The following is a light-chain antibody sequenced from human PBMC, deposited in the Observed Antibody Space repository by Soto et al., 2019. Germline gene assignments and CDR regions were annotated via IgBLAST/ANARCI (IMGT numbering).Light chain of an antibody. Sequence: QSALTQPASVSGSPGQSITISCTGTSSDVGDYNYVSWYQQHPGKAPKLMIYEVSNRPSGVSNRFSGSKSGNTASLTISGLQAEDEADYYCSSYTSSSLYVFGTATQLTVL. CDR2: EVS. J-gene: IGLJ1*01. CDR1: SSDVGDYNY. V-gene: IGLV2-14*01. CDR3: SSYTSSSLYV.